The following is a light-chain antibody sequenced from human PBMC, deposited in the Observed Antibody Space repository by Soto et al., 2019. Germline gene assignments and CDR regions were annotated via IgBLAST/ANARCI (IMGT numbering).Light chain of an antibody. Sequence: QMTQYPPTLSAPVGDRVTISCRASHNIERWMAWYQQKPGKAPSLLIFDASTLHSGVPSRFSGSGSGTEFTLTISCLQPDDFATYYCEQFAGSQTFGQGAKVDIK. J-gene: IGKJ1*01. V-gene: IGKV1-5*01. CDR2: DAS. CDR3: EQFAGSQT. CDR1: HNIERW.